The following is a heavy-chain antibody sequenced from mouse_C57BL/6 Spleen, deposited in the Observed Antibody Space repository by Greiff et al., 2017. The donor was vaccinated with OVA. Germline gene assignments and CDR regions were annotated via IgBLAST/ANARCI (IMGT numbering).Heavy chain of an antibody. CDR2: IDPSDSYT. CDR1: GYTFTSYW. Sequence: QVQLQQPGAELVMPGASVKLSCKASGYTFTSYWMHWVKQRPGQGLEWIGEIDPSDSYTNYNQKFKGKSTLTVDKSSSTAYMQLSSLTSEDSAVYYWARFYYGSSHWYFDVWGTGTTVTVAS. D-gene: IGHD1-1*01. V-gene: IGHV1-69*01. CDR3: ARFYYGSSHWYFDV. J-gene: IGHJ1*03.